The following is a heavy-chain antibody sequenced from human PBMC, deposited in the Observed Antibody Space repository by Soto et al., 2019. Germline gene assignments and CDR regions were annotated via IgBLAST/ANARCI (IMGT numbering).Heavy chain of an antibody. J-gene: IGHJ5*02. CDR2: ISYDGSNK. CDR3: AKDSGIEAAGTPSWFDP. CDR1: GFTFSSYG. D-gene: IGHD6-13*01. V-gene: IGHV3-30*18. Sequence: RLSCAASGFTFSSYGMHWVRQTPGKGLEWVAVISYDGSNKYYADSVKGRFTISRDNSKNTLYLQMNSLRAEDTAVYYCAKDSGIEAAGTPSWFDPWGQGTMVTVYS.